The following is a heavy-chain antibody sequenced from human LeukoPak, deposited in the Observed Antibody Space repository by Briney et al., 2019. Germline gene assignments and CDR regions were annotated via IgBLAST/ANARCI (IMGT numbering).Heavy chain of an antibody. CDR3: ARRFFYDFWSGYLGVIDY. V-gene: IGHV4-34*01. J-gene: IGHJ4*02. Sequence: SETLSLTCAVYGGSFSGYYWSWIRQPPGKGLEWIGEINHSGSTNYNPSLKSRVTISVDTSKNQFSLKLSSVTAADTAVYYCARRFFYDFWSGYLGVIDYWGQGTLVTVSS. CDR1: GGSFSGYY. D-gene: IGHD3-3*01. CDR2: INHSGST.